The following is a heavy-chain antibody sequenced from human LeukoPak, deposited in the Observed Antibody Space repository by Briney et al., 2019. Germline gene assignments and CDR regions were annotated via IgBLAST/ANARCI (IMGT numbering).Heavy chain of an antibody. J-gene: IGHJ6*03. CDR3: ARDREDTYLDV. CDR2: INWNAGST. D-gene: IGHD2-15*01. Sequence: RGRSLRLSCPAAAFTPDDYGMSCVRQAPRNVLEWVSGINWNAGSTGYADSVKGRFTISRDNAKNSLYLQMNSLRAEDTALYYCARDREDTYLDVWGKGTTVTVSS. CDR1: AFTPDDYG. V-gene: IGHV3-20*04.